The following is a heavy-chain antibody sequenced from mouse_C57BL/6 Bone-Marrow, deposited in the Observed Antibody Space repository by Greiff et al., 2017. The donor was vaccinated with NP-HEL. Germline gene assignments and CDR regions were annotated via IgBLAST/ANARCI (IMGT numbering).Heavy chain of an antibody. CDR3: AREGPFLYYFDY. J-gene: IGHJ2*01. CDR2: IDPSDSYT. CDR1: GYTFTSSW. D-gene: IGHD3-3*01. V-gene: IGHV1-69*01. Sequence: QVQLQQPGAVLVMPGASVKLSCKASGYTFTSSWMHWVKQRPGQGLEWIGEIDPSDSYTNYNQKFKGKSTLTVDKSSSTAYMQLSSLTSEDSAVYYCAREGPFLYYFDYWGQGTTLTVSS.